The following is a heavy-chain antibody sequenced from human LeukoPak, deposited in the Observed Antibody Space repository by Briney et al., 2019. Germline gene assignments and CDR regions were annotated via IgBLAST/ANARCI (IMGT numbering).Heavy chain of an antibody. Sequence: PGGSLRLSCAASGFTFSSYEMNWVRQAPGKGLEWVSYISSSDSTIYYADSVKGRFTISRDNAKNTLYLQMGSLRAEDMAVYYCARDSRIAVAGTPLDAFDIWGQGTMVTVSS. D-gene: IGHD6-19*01. J-gene: IGHJ3*02. CDR1: GFTFSSYE. CDR2: ISSSDSTI. V-gene: IGHV3-48*03. CDR3: ARDSRIAVAGTPLDAFDI.